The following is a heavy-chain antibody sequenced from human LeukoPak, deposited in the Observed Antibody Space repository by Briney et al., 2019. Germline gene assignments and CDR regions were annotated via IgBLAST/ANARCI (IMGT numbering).Heavy chain of an antibody. Sequence: GGSLRLSCAASGFTVSSNYMSWVRQAPGKGLEWVSVIYSGGSTYYADSVKGRFTISRDNSKNTLYLQMNSLRAEDTAAYYCAAPYCGGDCYHAFDIWGQGTMVTVSS. CDR2: IYSGGST. D-gene: IGHD2-21*02. CDR1: GFTVSSNY. CDR3: AAPYCGGDCYHAFDI. J-gene: IGHJ3*02. V-gene: IGHV3-53*01.